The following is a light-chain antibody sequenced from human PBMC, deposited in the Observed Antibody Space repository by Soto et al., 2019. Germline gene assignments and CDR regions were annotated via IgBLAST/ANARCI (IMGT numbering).Light chain of an antibody. V-gene: IGKV1-5*01. J-gene: IGKJ1*01. CDR2: DAS. CDR1: QSVSNW. Sequence: IHMTQSPSTLSASVGDRVTITCRASQSVSNWLAWYQQKPGKAPKLLIYDASSLESGVPSRFSGSGSGTEFTLTISSLQPDDFATYSCQQYTSNPRAFGQGTKVDIK. CDR3: QQYTSNPRA.